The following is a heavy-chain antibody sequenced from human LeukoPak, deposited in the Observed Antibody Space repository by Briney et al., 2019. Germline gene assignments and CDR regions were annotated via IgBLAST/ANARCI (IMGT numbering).Heavy chain of an antibody. CDR2: IYYSGST. J-gene: IGHJ4*02. Sequence: KPSETLSLTCTVSGGSISSYYWSWIRQPPGKGLEWIGYIYYSGSTNYNPSLKSRVTISVDTSKNQFSLKLSSVTAADTAVYYCARRYSSGWYVDYWGQGTLVTVSS. V-gene: IGHV4-59*01. D-gene: IGHD6-19*01. CDR1: GGSISSYY. CDR3: ARRYSSGWYVDY.